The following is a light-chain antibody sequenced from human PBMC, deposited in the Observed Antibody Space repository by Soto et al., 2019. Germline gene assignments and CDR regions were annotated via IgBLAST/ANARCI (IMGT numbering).Light chain of an antibody. Sequence: ARTSPSSLTVALGQSSCISFPGPRSYVGKYNLVSWYQQPPGKAPKVMILQGYKRPSGVSNRFSGSKFGNTASLTISGLQAEDEADSYCCAYAATYTYVFGTGSKATVL. CDR2: QGY. J-gene: IGLJ1*01. V-gene: IGLV2-23*01. CDR3: CAYAATYTYV. CDR1: RSYVGKYNL.